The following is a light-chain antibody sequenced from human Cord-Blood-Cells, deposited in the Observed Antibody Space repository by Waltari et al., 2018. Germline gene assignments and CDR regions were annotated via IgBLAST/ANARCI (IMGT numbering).Light chain of an antibody. CDR1: SSDVGGYNY. CDR2: GVS. J-gene: IGLJ1*01. CDR3: SSYTSSSTLV. Sequence: QSALTQPASVSGSPGQSITISCTGTSSDVGGYNYVSWYQQHPGKAPKLMIYGVSNRPSGVSNRFSGCKSGNTASLTISGLQAEDEADDYCSSYTSSSTLVFGTGTKVTVL. V-gene: IGLV2-14*01.